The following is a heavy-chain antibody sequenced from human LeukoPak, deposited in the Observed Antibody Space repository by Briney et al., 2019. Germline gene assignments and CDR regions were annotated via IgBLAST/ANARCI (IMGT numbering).Heavy chain of an antibody. V-gene: IGHV3-48*02. CDR2: ISSSSNTI. J-gene: IGHJ4*02. Sequence: GGSLRLSCAASGFTFSSYAMSWVRQAPGKGLEWVSYISSSSNTIYYADSVKGRFTISRDNAKNSLYLQMNSLRDEDTAVYYCARDFSGSYYWFDYWGQGTLVTVFS. CDR1: GFTFSSYA. D-gene: IGHD1-26*01. CDR3: ARDFSGSYYWFDY.